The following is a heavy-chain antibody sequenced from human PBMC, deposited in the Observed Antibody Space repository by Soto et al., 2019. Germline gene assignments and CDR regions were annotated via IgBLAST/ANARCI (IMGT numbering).Heavy chain of an antibody. CDR1: GYTFTSYG. Sequence: ASVKVSCKASGYTFTSYGISWVRQAPGQGLEWMGCISAYNGNTNYAQKLQGRVTMTTDTSTSTAYMELRSLRSDDTAVYYCARDSDLVATTPTFDYWGQGTRVTVSS. V-gene: IGHV1-18*01. J-gene: IGHJ4*02. CDR2: ISAYNGNT. D-gene: IGHD5-12*01. CDR3: ARDSDLVATTPTFDY.